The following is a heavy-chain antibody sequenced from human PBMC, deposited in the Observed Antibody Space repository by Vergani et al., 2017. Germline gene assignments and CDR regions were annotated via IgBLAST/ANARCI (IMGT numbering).Heavy chain of an antibody. CDR3: ATDCYYDSSGYSRGRDYYYGMDV. V-gene: IGHV4-30-4*01. Sequence: QVQLQESGPGLVKPSQTLSLTCTVSGGSISSGDYYWSWIRQPPGKGLEWIGYIYYSGSTYYNPSLKSRVTISVDTSKNQFSLKLSSVTAADTAVYYCATDCYYDSSGYSRGRDYYYGMDVWGQGP. CDR1: GGSISSGDYY. CDR2: IYYSGST. D-gene: IGHD3-22*01. J-gene: IGHJ6*02.